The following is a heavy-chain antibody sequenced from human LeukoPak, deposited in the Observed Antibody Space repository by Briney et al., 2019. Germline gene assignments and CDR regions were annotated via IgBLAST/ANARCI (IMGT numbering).Heavy chain of an antibody. V-gene: IGHV4-39*01. CDR1: GASIGSTTYY. D-gene: IGHD5-12*01. Sequence: PSETLSLTCTVSGASIGSTTYYWDWFRQPPGKGLEWIGNIYDGGSTHYNPSLKSRLTMSVNTSKNHFSLRLNSVTAADTAIYYCATHRRPGSGGYENAFEIWGQGTMVAVSS. CDR3: ATHRRPGSGGYENAFEI. J-gene: IGHJ3*02. CDR2: IYDGGST.